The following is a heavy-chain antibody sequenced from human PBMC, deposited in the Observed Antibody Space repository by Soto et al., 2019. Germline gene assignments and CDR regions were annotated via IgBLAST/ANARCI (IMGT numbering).Heavy chain of an antibody. CDR3: ASHSSSERYYYYYGMDV. Sequence: GASVKVSCKASGGTFSSYAISWVRQAPGQGLEWMGGIIPIFGTANYAQKFQGRVTITADESTSTAYMELSSLRSEDTAVYYCASHSSSERYYYYYGMDVWGQGTTVTVSS. CDR2: IIPIFGTA. CDR1: GGTFSSYA. V-gene: IGHV1-69*13. D-gene: IGHD6-6*01. J-gene: IGHJ6*02.